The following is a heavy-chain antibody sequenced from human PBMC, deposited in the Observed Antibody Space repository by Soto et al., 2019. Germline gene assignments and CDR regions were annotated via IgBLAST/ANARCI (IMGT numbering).Heavy chain of an antibody. Sequence: SETLSLTCTVSCGSISSGDYYWSWIRQPPGKGLEWIGYIYYSGNTYYNPSLKSRVTISVDTSKNQFSLKLSSVTAADTAVYYCARELTMVRGVPNMDVWGQGTTVT. J-gene: IGHJ6*02. V-gene: IGHV4-30-4*01. CDR2: IYYSGNT. D-gene: IGHD3-10*01. CDR3: ARELTMVRGVPNMDV. CDR1: CGSISSGDYY.